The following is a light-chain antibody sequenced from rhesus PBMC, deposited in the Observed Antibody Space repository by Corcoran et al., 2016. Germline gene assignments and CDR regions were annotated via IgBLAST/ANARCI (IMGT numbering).Light chain of an antibody. V-gene: IGKV1-74*01. J-gene: IGKJ4*01. CDR1: EIVDNY. CDR3: QHSYGIPLT. CDR2: KAS. Sequence: DIQMTQSPSSLSASVGDRVTISCRTSEIVDNYLHWYQQKPGKAPRLLIYKASTLQRGVPSRFRCSGSGRDFTLTISSVPPEDFATYYCQHSYGIPLTFGGGTKVDLK.